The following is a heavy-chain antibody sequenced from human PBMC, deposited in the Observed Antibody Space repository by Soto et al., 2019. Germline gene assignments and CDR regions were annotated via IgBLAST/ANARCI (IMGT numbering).Heavy chain of an antibody. D-gene: IGHD1-7*01. CDR1: GYTLTELS. J-gene: IGHJ3*02. CDR3: ATYPITGTISVAFDI. CDR2: FDPEDGET. Sequence: ASVKVSCKVSGYTLTELSMHWVRQAPGKGLEWMGGFDPEDGETIYARKFQGRVTMTEDTSTDTAYMELSSLRSEDTAVYYCATYPITGTISVAFDIWGQGTMVTVSS. V-gene: IGHV1-24*01.